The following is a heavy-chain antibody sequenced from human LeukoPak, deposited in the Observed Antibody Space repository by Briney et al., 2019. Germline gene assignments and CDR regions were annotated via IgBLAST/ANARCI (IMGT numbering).Heavy chain of an antibody. V-gene: IGHV4-59*01. CDR3: ARPTASGYFDY. Sequence: SETLSLTCTVSGGSISNYYWSWIRQPPGKGLEWIGHIYYSGSTNYNPSLKSRVTISVDTSKNQFSLKLSSVTAADTAVYYCARPTASGYFDYWGQRTLATVSS. CDR1: GGSISNYY. D-gene: IGHD4-11*01. CDR2: IYYSGST. J-gene: IGHJ4*02.